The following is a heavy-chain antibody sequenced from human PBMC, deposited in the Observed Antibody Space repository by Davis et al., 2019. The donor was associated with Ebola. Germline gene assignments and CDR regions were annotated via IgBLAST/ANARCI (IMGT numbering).Heavy chain of an antibody. D-gene: IGHD4-17*01. CDR2: ISVRSIT. Sequence: GESLKISCAASGFIFSSYAMSWVRQAPGKGLEWVSSISVRSITYHADSVKCRFTISRDNSKNTLYLQMNSLRAEDTAVYYCAKVHPPTTVTTGWFDPWGQGTLVTVSS. CDR1: GFIFSSYA. J-gene: IGHJ5*02. CDR3: AKVHPPTTVTTGWFDP. V-gene: IGHV3-23*01.